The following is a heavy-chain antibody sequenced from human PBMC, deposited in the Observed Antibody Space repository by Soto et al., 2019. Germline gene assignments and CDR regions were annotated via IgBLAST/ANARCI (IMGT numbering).Heavy chain of an antibody. D-gene: IGHD7-27*01. Sequence: GGSLRLSCAASGFTFSSYWMHWVRQAPGKGLVWVSRINSDGSSTSYADSVRGRFTISRDNAKNTLYLQMNSLRAEDTAGYYWASSLLTPFDDWGQGTLVTVSS. J-gene: IGHJ4*02. CDR1: GFTFSSYW. CDR2: INSDGSST. CDR3: ASSLLTPFDD. V-gene: IGHV3-74*01.